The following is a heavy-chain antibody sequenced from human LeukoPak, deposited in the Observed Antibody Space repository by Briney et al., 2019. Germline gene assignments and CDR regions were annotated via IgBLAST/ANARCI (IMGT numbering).Heavy chain of an antibody. D-gene: IGHD2-2*01. CDR1: GYTFTSYY. Sequence: ASVKVSCKASGYTFTSYYMHWVRQAPGQGLEWMGIINPSGGSTSYAQKFQGRDTMTRDMSTSTVYMELSSLRSEDTAVYYCARDMRTEGTSFDYWGQGTLVTVSS. CDR3: ARDMRTEGTSFDY. CDR2: INPSGGST. V-gene: IGHV1-46*01. J-gene: IGHJ4*02.